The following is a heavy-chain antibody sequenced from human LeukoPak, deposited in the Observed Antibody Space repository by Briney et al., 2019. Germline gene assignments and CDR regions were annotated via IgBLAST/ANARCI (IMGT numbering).Heavy chain of an antibody. J-gene: IGHJ6*02. CDR1: GFTVSSNY. CDR2: IYSGGST. V-gene: IGHV3-53*01. CDR3: ATGTPYYDFWSGYLEYYYYGMDV. D-gene: IGHD3-3*01. Sequence: PGGSLRLSCAASGFTVSSNYMSWVRRAPGKGLEWVSVIYSGGSTYYADSVKGRFTISRDNSKNTLYLQMNSLRAEDTAVYYCATGTPYYDFWSGYLEYYYYGMDVWGQGTTVTVSS.